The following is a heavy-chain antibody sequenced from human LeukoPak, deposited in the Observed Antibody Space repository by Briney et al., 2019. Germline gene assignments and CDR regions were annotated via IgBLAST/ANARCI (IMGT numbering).Heavy chain of an antibody. V-gene: IGHV3-23*01. CDR3: AKDAKRNYDYWDRFDY. D-gene: IGHD3-3*01. CDR2: ISGSGEST. CDR1: GFTFSTYA. Sequence: GGSLRLSCAASGFTFSTYAMSWVRQAPGKGLEWVSAISGSGESTYYAGSVKGRFTISRDNSKNTLYLQMNSLRADDTALYYCAKDAKRNYDYWDRFDYWGQGALVTVSS. J-gene: IGHJ4*02.